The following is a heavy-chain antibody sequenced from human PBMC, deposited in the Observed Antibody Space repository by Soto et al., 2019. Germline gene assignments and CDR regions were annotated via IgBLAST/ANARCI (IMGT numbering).Heavy chain of an antibody. D-gene: IGHD2-21*02. V-gene: IGHV1-69*13. CDR1: GGTFSSYA. CDR3: ARDPHTYCGGDCYSY. CDR2: IIPIFGTA. Sequence: GASVKVSCKASGGTFSSYAISWVRQAPGQGLEWMGGIIPIFGTANYAQKFQGRVTITADESTSTAYMELSSLRSEDTAVYYCARDPHTYCGGDCYSYWGQGTLVTVSS. J-gene: IGHJ4*02.